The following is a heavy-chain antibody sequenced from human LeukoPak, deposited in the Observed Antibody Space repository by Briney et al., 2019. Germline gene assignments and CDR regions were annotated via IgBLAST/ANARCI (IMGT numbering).Heavy chain of an antibody. CDR3: ARAGSSTETYPNWFDP. CDR2: ISPYNANT. Sequence: ASVKVSCKASGYTFTTYGINWVRQAPGQGLEWMGWISPYNANTNYAQKLQDRVTMTTDTSTTTVYMGLRSLRSDDTAVYYCARAGSSTETYPNWFDPWGQGTLVTVSS. CDR1: GYTFTTYG. D-gene: IGHD1-1*01. V-gene: IGHV1-18*01. J-gene: IGHJ5*02.